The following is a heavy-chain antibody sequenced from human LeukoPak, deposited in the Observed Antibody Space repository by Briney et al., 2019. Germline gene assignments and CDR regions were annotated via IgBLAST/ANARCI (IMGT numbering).Heavy chain of an antibody. J-gene: IGHJ4*02. CDR3: ARGGAVAAAYDY. D-gene: IGHD6-19*01. Sequence: ASVKVSCKASGYTFTSYDINWVRQATGQGLEWMGWMNPNSGNTGYAQKFQGRVTMTRYTSISTAYMELSSLRSEDTAVYYCARGGAVAAAYDYWGQGTLVTVSS. CDR1: GYTFTSYD. V-gene: IGHV1-8*01. CDR2: MNPNSGNT.